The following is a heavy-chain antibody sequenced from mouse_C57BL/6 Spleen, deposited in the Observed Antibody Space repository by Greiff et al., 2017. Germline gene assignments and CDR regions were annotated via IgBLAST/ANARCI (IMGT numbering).Heavy chain of an antibody. V-gene: IGHV1-7*01. CDR2: INPSSGYT. Sequence: VQLQQSGAELAKPGASVKLSCKASGYTFTSSWMHWVKQRPGQGLEWIGYINPSSGYTKYNQKFKDKATLTADKSSSTAYMQLSSLTYEDSAVYYCARRGDLLYYAMDYWGQGTSVTVSS. CDR1: GYTFTSSW. D-gene: IGHD2-1*01. J-gene: IGHJ4*01. CDR3: ARRGDLLYYAMDY.